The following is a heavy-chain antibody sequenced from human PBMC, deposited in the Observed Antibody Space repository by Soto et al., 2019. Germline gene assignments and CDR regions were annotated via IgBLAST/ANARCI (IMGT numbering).Heavy chain of an antibody. D-gene: IGHD4-17*01. CDR2: IGTAGDT. V-gene: IGHV3-13*01. J-gene: IGHJ6*03. Sequence: GGSLRLSCAASGFTFSSYDMHWVRQATGKGLEWVSAIGTAGDTYYPGSVKGRFTISRENAKNSLYLQMNSLRAGDTAVYYCARAHLLDYGDYYYMDVWGKGTTVTVSS. CDR1: GFTFSSYD. CDR3: ARAHLLDYGDYYYMDV.